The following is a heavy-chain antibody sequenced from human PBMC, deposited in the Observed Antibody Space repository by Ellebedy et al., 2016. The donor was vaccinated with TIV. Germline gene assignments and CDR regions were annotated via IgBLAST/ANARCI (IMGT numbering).Heavy chain of an antibody. D-gene: IGHD2-8*02. Sequence: ASVKVSCKASGYTFTSYYMHWVRQAPGQGLEYMGIIKTSDGGTAYAQKFHGRVTMTRDTTTSTVYMELSSLRSEYPALYYCAREEPNTGGFDYWGQGTLVTGSS. V-gene: IGHV1-46*01. CDR1: GYTFTSYY. CDR2: IKTSDGGT. J-gene: IGHJ4*02. CDR3: AREEPNTGGFDY.